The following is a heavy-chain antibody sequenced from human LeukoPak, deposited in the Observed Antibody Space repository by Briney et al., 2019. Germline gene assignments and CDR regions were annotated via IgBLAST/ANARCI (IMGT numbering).Heavy chain of an antibody. Sequence: SGGSLRLSCAASGFSFDDYAMHWVRQAPGKGLEWVSLISGDGGSTYYADSVKGRFTISRDNSKNTLYLQMGSLRAEDMAVYYCAREASIVVRCSDYWGQGTLVTVSS. CDR2: ISGDGGST. D-gene: IGHD6-6*01. CDR3: AREASIVVRCSDY. V-gene: IGHV3-43*02. CDR1: GFSFDDYA. J-gene: IGHJ4*02.